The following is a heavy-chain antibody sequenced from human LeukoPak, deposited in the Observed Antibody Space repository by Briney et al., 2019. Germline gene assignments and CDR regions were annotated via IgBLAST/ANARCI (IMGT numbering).Heavy chain of an antibody. J-gene: IGHJ6*03. V-gene: IGHV3-30*03. Sequence: PGGSLRLSCAASGFTFSSYGMHWVRQAPGKGLEWVAVISYDGSNKYYADSVKGRFTVSRDNSKNTLYLQMNSLRAEDTAVYYCAEGYSSGWYQPIPYYMDVWGKGTTVTVSS. D-gene: IGHD6-19*01. CDR2: ISYDGSNK. CDR1: GFTFSSYG. CDR3: AEGYSSGWYQPIPYYMDV.